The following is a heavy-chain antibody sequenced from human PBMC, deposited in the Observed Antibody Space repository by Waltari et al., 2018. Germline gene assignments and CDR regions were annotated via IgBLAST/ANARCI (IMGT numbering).Heavy chain of an antibody. CDR3: ARDGDSSGYYLGWYFDL. CDR2: ISYDGSNK. V-gene: IGHV3-30-3*01. Sequence: QVQLVESGGGVVQPGRSLRLSCAASGFTFSSYAMHWVRQAPGQGLEWVAVISYDGSNKYYADSVKGRFTISRDNSKNTLYLQMNSLRAEDTAVYYCARDGDSSGYYLGWYFDLWGRGTLVTVSS. CDR1: GFTFSSYA. D-gene: IGHD3-22*01. J-gene: IGHJ2*01.